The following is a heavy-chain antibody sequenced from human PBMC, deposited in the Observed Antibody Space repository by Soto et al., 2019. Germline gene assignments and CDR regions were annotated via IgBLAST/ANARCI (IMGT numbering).Heavy chain of an antibody. V-gene: IGHV3-15*01. CDR2: ITSKSAGETT. Sequence: EAPLVESGGGLVTPGEFLRLSCVASGFTFSNAWMSWVRQAPGKGLEWIGRITSKSAGETTAYAAPVTGRFTVSRDDLKNTLYLQVNSLKTEDTGIYYCYTEHTLFMAHWGQGTLVTVSS. CDR3: YTEHTLFMAH. J-gene: IGHJ4*02. CDR1: GFTFSNAW.